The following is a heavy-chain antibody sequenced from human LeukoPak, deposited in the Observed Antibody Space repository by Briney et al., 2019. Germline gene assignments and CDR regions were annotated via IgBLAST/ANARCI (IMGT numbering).Heavy chain of an antibody. CDR1: GVTFSSYA. CDR3: AKKVVVGATSPYSDFQD. D-gene: IGHD1-26*01. J-gene: IGHJ1*01. Sequence: PGGSLRLSCAASGVTFSSYAMSWVRQAPGKGLEWVSAISGSGVTTHYAGSVKGRFSISRDNSKNTLYLQMNSLRAEDTALYYCAKKVVVGATSPYSDFQDWGQGTLVTVSS. V-gene: IGHV3-23*01. CDR2: ISGSGVTT.